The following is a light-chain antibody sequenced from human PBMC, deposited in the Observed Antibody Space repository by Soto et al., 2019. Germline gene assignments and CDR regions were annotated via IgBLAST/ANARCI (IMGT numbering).Light chain of an antibody. Sequence: QPVLTQPRSVSGSPGQSVTISCTGTNSDVGGYNSVSWYQQHPGKAPQLIIYDVSKRPSGVPDRFSASKSGNTASLTISGLQAEDEADYYCLSYAGSYIYVFGTGTKVTVL. J-gene: IGLJ1*01. CDR1: NSDVGGYNS. V-gene: IGLV2-11*01. CDR2: DVS. CDR3: LSYAGSYIYV.